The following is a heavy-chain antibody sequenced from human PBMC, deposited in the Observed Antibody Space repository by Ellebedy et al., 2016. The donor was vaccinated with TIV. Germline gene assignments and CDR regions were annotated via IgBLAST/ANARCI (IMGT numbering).Heavy chain of an antibody. J-gene: IGHJ4*02. Sequence: GGSLRLXXVASGFTFSNYWMHWVRQAPGKGLDRVANIKEDGSAIYYVDSVKGRFTISRDNAKNSLYLQINSLRTEDTAVYYCARAIGAGDGKWGQGALVTVSS. D-gene: IGHD2-15*01. CDR3: ARAIGAGDGK. V-gene: IGHV3-7*01. CDR2: IKEDGSAI. CDR1: GFTFSNYW.